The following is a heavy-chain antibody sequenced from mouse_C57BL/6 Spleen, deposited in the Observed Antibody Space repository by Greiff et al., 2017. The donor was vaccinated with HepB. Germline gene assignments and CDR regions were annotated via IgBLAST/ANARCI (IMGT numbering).Heavy chain of an antibody. CDR1: GYTFTSYG. D-gene: IGHD1-1*01. CDR3: ARVYGSSPDWYFDV. V-gene: IGHV1-81*01. Sequence: QVQLKESGAELARPGASVKLSCKASGYTFTSYGISWVKQRTGQGLEWIGEIYPRSGNTYYNEKFKGKATLTADKSSSTAYMELRSLTSEDSAVYFCARVYGSSPDWYFDVWGTGTTVTVSS. J-gene: IGHJ1*03. CDR2: IYPRSGNT.